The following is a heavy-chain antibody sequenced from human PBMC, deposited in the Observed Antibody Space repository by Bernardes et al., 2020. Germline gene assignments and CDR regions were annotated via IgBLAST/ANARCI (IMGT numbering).Heavy chain of an antibody. D-gene: IGHD4-17*01. CDR1: GFTFSNSV. Sequence: GSLSLSCSASGFTFSNSVMHWVRQAPGKGLEWVSAISLSDETTYYADSVKGRFTISRDNSKNTLYLEMNSLRAEDTAIYYCAKGGGDYGDFSDYWGQGTLVTVSS. V-gene: IGHV3-23*01. CDR3: AKGGGDYGDFSDY. CDR2: ISLSDETT. J-gene: IGHJ4*02.